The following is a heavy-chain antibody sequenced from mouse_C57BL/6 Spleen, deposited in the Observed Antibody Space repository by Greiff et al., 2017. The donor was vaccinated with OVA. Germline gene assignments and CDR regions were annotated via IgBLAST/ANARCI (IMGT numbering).Heavy chain of an antibody. CDR3: ARSTVTYFDD. J-gene: IGHJ2*01. V-gene: IGHV5-16*01. Sequence: EVQRVESEGGLVQPGSSMKLSCTASGFTFSDYYMAWVRQVPEKGLEWVANINYDGSSTYYLDSLKSRFIISRDNAKNILYLQMSSLKSEDTATYYCARSTVTYFDDWGQGTTLTVSS. D-gene: IGHD1-1*01. CDR2: INYDGSST. CDR1: GFTFSDYY.